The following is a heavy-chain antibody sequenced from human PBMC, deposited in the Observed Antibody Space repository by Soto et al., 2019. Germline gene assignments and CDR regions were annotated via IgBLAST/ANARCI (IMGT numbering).Heavy chain of an antibody. D-gene: IGHD2-2*01. CDR2: IYSGGGPAT. CDR3: AKELGYCSSTNCYEFDY. V-gene: IGHV3-23*01. J-gene: IGHJ4*02. CDR1: GLNVRHEE. Sequence: GGSLRLSCVASGLNVRHEEMYWVRQAPGKGLEFVSVIYSGGGPATDYAESVQGRFTISRDNSKNTMYLQMNSLRAEDTAVYYCAKELGYCSSTNCYEFDYWGQGTLVTVSS.